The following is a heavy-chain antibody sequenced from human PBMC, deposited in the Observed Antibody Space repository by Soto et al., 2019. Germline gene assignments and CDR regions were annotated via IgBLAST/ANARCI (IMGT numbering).Heavy chain of an antibody. CDR1: GFTFSTYA. V-gene: IGHV3-23*01. D-gene: IGHD2-8*02. J-gene: IGHJ4*02. CDR2: IANSGGST. Sequence: EVQLLESGGDLVQPGGSLRLSCAASGFTFSTYAMSWVRQAPGKGLEWVSAIANSGGSTFYTDSVRGRFTISRDNYKNTLYWHMNSRRAEDTAVYYCARRISASGRGWDYWGQGTLVTVSS. CDR3: ARRISASGRGWDY.